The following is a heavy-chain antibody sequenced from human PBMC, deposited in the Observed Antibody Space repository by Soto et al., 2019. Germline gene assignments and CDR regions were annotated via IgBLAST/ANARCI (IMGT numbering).Heavy chain of an antibody. Sequence: PGGSLRLSCAASGFTFSSYWMSWVRQAPGKGLEWVANIKQDGSEKYYVDSVKGRFTISRDNAKNSLYLQMNSLRAEDTAVYYCARVMAGTRHYYYYYGMDVWGQGTTVTVSS. V-gene: IGHV3-7*01. J-gene: IGHJ6*02. CDR3: ARVMAGTRHYYYYYGMDV. CDR2: IKQDGSEK. D-gene: IGHD6-19*01. CDR1: GFTFSSYW.